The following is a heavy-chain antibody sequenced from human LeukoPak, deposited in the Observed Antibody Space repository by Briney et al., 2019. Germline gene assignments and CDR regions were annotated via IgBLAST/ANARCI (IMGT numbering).Heavy chain of an antibody. Sequence: SETLSLTCAVSGYSISSGYYWGWIRQPPGKGLEWIGSIYHSGSTYYNPSLKSRVTISVDTSKNQFSLKLSSVTAADTAVYYCAREERWSGELFSTFDYWGQGTLVTVSS. CDR2: IYHSGST. CDR3: AREERWSGELFSTFDY. D-gene: IGHD3-10*01. V-gene: IGHV4-38-2*02. J-gene: IGHJ4*02. CDR1: GYSISSGYY.